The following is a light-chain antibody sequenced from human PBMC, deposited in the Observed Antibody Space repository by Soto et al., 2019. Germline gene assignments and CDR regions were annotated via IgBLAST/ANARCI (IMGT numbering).Light chain of an antibody. CDR2: GAS. J-gene: IGKJ4*01. V-gene: IGKV3-20*01. CDR1: QSVSTVF. CDR3: QYYGTSPHT. Sequence: EIVLTQSPATLSLSPGERATLSCRASQSVSTVFLAWYQHKPGQSPRFLLYGASTRATGIPDRFSGSGSGTDFTLTISRREPEDFAVYYCQYYGTSPHTFGGGTKVEIK.